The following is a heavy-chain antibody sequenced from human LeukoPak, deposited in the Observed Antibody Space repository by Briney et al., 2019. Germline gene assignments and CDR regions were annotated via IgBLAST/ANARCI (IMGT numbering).Heavy chain of an antibody. V-gene: IGHV3-30*18. CDR3: AEVSRGSYYGGLDY. Sequence: PGRSLRLSCAASGFTFSNYGLHWVRQAPGKGLEWVAVISYDESNKYYTDSVKGRFTISRDNSKNTLYLQMNSLRAEDTAVYYCAEVSRGSYYGGLDYWGQGTLVTVSS. J-gene: IGHJ4*02. CDR1: GFTFSNYG. D-gene: IGHD1-26*01. CDR2: ISYDESNK.